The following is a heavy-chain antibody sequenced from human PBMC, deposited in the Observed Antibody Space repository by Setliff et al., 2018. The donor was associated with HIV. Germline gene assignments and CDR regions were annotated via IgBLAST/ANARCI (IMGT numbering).Heavy chain of an antibody. CDR3: ARDRVPKRGHSYREPDFDP. J-gene: IGHJ5*02. D-gene: IGHD3-16*02. Sequence: ASVKVSCKASGYTFTGYYMHWVRQAPGQRLEWMGWINTGNGNTKYSQKFQDRVTITRDTSANTGYLEVTGLRFEDTAVYYCARDRVPKRGHSYREPDFDPWGQGTLVTVSS. V-gene: IGHV1-3*04. CDR1: GYTFTGYY. CDR2: INTGNGNT.